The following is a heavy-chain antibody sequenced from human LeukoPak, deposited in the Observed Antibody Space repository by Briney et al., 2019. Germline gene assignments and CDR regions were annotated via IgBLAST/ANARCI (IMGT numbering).Heavy chain of an antibody. J-gene: IGHJ4*01. CDR1: GYTFTGNA. D-gene: IGHD3-16*01. Sequence: ASVKVSCKASGYTFTGNAMHWVRQAPGLRLEWMGWINAGNGNTKYSKKFQGRVTITRDTSATTVYMELSSLGSEDTAVYYCATEVWGSRRIDYWGQGTLVTVSS. CDR3: ATEVWGSRRIDY. CDR2: INAGNGNT. V-gene: IGHV1-3*01.